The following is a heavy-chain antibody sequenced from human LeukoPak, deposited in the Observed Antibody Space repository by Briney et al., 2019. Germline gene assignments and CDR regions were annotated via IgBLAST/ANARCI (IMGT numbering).Heavy chain of an antibody. CDR3: AREPDP. CDR2: IYTDGSA. CDR1: GGSITNYY. V-gene: IGHV4-4*07. J-gene: IGHJ5*02. Sequence: PSQTLSLTCTVSGGSITNYYWGWFRQPAGKGLEWIGRIYTDGSATYNPSLKSRVTMSVDTSQNQISLKLRSVTAADTAVYYCAREPDPWGQGTLVTVSS.